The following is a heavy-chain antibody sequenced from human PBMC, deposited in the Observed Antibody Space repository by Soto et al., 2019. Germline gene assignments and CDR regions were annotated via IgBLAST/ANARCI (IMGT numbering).Heavy chain of an antibody. J-gene: IGHJ5*02. CDR2: IYYSGST. V-gene: IGHV4-59*01. D-gene: IGHD6-13*01. CDR1: GGSISSYY. CDR3: AREGRSWHNWFEP. Sequence: SLTCTVSGGSISSYYWSWIRQPPGEGLEWIGYIYYSGSTNYNPSLKSRVTISADTSKNQFSLKLSSVTAADTAVYYCAREGRSWHNWFEPWGQAPLVTVSS.